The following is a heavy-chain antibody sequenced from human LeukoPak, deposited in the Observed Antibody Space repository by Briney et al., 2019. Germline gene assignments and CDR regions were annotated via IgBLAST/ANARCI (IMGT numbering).Heavy chain of an antibody. V-gene: IGHV4-30-4*08. D-gene: IGHD3-3*01. CDR1: GGSISSGDYY. J-gene: IGHJ6*03. CDR2: SYYSGST. Sequence: SETLPLTCTVSGGSISSGDYYWSWIRQPPGKGLEWIGYSYYSGSTYYNPSLKSIVTISVDTSKNQFSLKLSSVTAAEPAVYYCAREIFGVANYYYYYYMDVWGKGTTVTVSS. CDR3: AREIFGVANYYYYYYMDV.